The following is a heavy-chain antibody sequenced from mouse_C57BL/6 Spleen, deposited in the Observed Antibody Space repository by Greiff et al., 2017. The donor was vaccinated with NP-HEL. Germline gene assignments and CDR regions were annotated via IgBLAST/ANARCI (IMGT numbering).Heavy chain of an antibody. J-gene: IGHJ3*01. V-gene: IGHV1-15*01. Sequence: VQLQQSGAELVRPGASVTLSCKASGYTFTDYEMHWVKQTPVHGLEWIGAIDPETGGTAYNQKFKGKAILTADKSSSTAYMELRSLTSEDSAVHYYTRWWLLRGAWFAYWGQGTLVTVSA. CDR2: IDPETGGT. CDR1: GYTFTDYE. D-gene: IGHD2-3*01. CDR3: TRWWLLRGAWFAY.